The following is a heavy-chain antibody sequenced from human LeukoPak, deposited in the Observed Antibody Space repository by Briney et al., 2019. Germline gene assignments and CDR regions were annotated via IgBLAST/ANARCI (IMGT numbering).Heavy chain of an antibody. CDR2: ISGSDNTI. Sequence: GGSLRLSCAASGFTFSSYSMNWVRQAPGKGLEWVSYISGSDNTIYYADSVKGRFTISRDNARNSLYLQMNSLRDEDTAVYYCARGYGDYGGEFDYWGQGTLVTVSS. D-gene: IGHD4-17*01. J-gene: IGHJ4*02. CDR1: GFTFSSYS. CDR3: ARGYGDYGGEFDY. V-gene: IGHV3-48*02.